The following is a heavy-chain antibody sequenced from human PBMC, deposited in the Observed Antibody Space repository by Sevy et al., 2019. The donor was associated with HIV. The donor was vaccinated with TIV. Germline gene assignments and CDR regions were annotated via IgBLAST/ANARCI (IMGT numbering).Heavy chain of an antibody. D-gene: IGHD3-10*01. CDR1: GFTFSSYS. V-gene: IGHV3-21*01. J-gene: IGHJ4*02. Sequence: GGSLRLSCAASGFTFSSYSMNWVRQAPGKGLEWVSSISSSNSYIYYADSVKGRFTISRANAKNSLYLQMNSLRAEDTAVYYCAREDYGSRIFDYWGQGTLVTVSS. CDR2: ISSSNSYI. CDR3: AREDYGSRIFDY.